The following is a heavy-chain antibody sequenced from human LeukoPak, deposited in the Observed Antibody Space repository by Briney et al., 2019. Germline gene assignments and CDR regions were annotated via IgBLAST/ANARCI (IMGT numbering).Heavy chain of an antibody. CDR3: ARDLSGSDN. V-gene: IGHV3-74*01. J-gene: IGHJ4*02. CDR1: EFSFSNYW. Sequence: GEALRLSCASSEFSFSNYWMHWVRQAPGKGLVWVSRTNNDGSSTECADAVRGRFTISRDKDKTRRYMEMDSLRADYTAVCDCARDLSGSDNWGQGTQVTVSS. CDR2: TNNDGSST.